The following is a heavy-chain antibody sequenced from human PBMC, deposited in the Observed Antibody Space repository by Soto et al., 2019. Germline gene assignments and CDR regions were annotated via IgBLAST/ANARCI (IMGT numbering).Heavy chain of an antibody. D-gene: IGHD4-17*01. CDR2: IYPGDSDS. CDR1: GYNFATYW. V-gene: IGHV5-51*01. J-gene: IGHJ5*02. CDR3: ARHGFYGDYASNYFDP. Sequence: PGESLKISCEGFGYNFATYWIAWVRQMPGKGLEYMGIIYPGDSDSRYSPSFQGQVTFSADKSISPAYMQWSSLKASDTAMYYCARHGFYGDYASNYFDPWGQGTLVTVSS.